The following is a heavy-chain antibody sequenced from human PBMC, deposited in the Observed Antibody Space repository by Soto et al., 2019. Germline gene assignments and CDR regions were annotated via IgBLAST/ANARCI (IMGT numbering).Heavy chain of an antibody. CDR3: TKAYRSLSGYYYYYYMDV. Sequence: EVQLVESGGGLVQPGRSLRLSCVASGFTFDDYAMHWVRQAPGKGLEWVSGISCNSGNIDYADSVKGRFTITRDNANHSLYLHTNSLTSEATALFFCTKAYRSLSGYYYYYYMDVWGKGTGVTVSS. D-gene: IGHD6-6*01. V-gene: IGHV3-9*01. CDR1: GFTFDDYA. J-gene: IGHJ6*03. CDR2: ISCNSGNI.